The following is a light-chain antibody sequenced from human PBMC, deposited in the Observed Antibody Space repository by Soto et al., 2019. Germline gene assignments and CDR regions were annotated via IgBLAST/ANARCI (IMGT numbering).Light chain of an antibody. CDR2: DVT. V-gene: IGLV2-11*01. Sequence: QSVLTQPRSVSASPGQSVTISCTGTSGDVGAYNYVSWYQHHPGKAPKLMIFDVTLRPSGVPDRFSGSKSGNTASLTISGLQAEDEADYYCCSHADSDTWVFGGGTKLTVL. CDR3: CSHADSDTWV. CDR1: SGDVGAYNY. J-gene: IGLJ3*02.